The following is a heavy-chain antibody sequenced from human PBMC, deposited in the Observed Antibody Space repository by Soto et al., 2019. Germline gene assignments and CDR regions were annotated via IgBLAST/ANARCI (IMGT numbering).Heavy chain of an antibody. Sequence: SETLSLTCTVSGGFISGYYWSWIRQSPGKGLEYIGYIYYRGSTNYNPSLKSRVTMSVDTSRNQFSLKVNSVTAADTAVYYCARQQLLPFYYALDVWGQGTTVTVSS. J-gene: IGHJ6*02. CDR1: GGFISGYY. D-gene: IGHD6-13*01. V-gene: IGHV4-59*01. CDR3: ARQQLLPFYYALDV. CDR2: IYYRGST.